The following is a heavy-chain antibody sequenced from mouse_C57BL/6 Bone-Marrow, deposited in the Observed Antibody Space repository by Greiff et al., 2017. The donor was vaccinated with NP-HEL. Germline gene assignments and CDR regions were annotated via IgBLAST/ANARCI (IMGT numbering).Heavy chain of an antibody. Sequence: QVQLQQSGAELVKPGASVKISCKASGYAFSSYWMNWVKQRPGKGLEWIGQIYPGDGDTNYNGKFKGKATLTADKSSSTAYMQLSSLTSEDSAVYFCARPDYYGSSRFDYWGQGTTLTVSS. CDR1: GYAFSSYW. CDR3: ARPDYYGSSRFDY. CDR2: IYPGDGDT. V-gene: IGHV1-80*01. D-gene: IGHD1-1*01. J-gene: IGHJ2*01.